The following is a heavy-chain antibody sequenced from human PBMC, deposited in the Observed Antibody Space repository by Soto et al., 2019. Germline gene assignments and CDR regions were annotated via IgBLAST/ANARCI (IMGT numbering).Heavy chain of an antibody. V-gene: IGHV1-18*01. D-gene: IGHD3-3*01. J-gene: IGHJ5*02. CDR1: GYTFTSYG. Sequence: ASVKVSCKASGYTFTSYGISWVRQAPGQGLEWMGWISAYNGITNYVQKLQGRVTITADKSTSTAYMELSSLRSEDTAVYYCARDLAIFGVVTTGNWFDPWGQGTLVTVSS. CDR3: ARDLAIFGVVTTGNWFDP. CDR2: ISAYNGIT.